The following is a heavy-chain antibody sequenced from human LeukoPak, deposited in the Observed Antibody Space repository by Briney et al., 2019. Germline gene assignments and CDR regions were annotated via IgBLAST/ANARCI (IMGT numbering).Heavy chain of an antibody. CDR3: ARAGDYYFHY. CDR1: GFTFDDYG. D-gene: IGHD4-17*01. Sequence: GGSLRLSCAASGFTFDDYGMSWVRQTPGKGLEWVAFINQDGSVKHYVDSLKGRFSLSRDNAKNSLYLQMNSLRAEDTAIYYCARAGDYYFHYWGQGTLVTVSS. V-gene: IGHV3-7*01. J-gene: IGHJ4*02. CDR2: INQDGSVK.